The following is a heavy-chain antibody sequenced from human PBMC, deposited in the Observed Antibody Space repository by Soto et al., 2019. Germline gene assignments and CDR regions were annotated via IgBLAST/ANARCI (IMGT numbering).Heavy chain of an antibody. J-gene: IGHJ6*04. V-gene: IGHV1-2*04. CDR2: INPNSGGT. Sequence: ASVKVSCKASGYTFTSYDINWVRQATGQGLEWMGWINPNSGGTNYAQKFQGWVTMTRDTSISTAYMELSRLRSDDTAVYYCARATATMAYYYYFGMDVWGEGTTVTVSS. CDR3: ARATATMAYYYYFGMDV. CDR1: GYTFTSYD. D-gene: IGHD6-25*01.